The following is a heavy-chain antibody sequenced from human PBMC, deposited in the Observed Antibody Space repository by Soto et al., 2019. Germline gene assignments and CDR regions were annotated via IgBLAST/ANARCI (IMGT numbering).Heavy chain of an antibody. J-gene: IGHJ4*02. CDR3: AKRDYYDSSGYSPFDY. D-gene: IGHD3-22*01. CDR1: GFTFSSYA. CDR2: ISGSGGST. V-gene: IGHV3-23*01. Sequence: EVQLLESGGGLVQPGGSLRLSCAASGFTFSSYAMSWVRQAPGNGLEWFSAISGSGGSTYYADSVKGRFTISRDNSKNTLYLQMNSLRAEDTAVYYCAKRDYYDSSGYSPFDYWGQGTLVTVSS.